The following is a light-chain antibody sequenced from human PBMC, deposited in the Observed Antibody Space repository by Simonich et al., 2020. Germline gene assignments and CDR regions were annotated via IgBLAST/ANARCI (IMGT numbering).Light chain of an antibody. CDR2: DAS. Sequence: EIVLTQSPATLSLSPGESATLSCRASQSVSSYLAWYQQKPGQAPRLLIYDASTRATGNTARFSGSRSETDFTLTIRSLEPEDFAVYYWQQRSNWPMYTFGQGTKLEIK. J-gene: IGKJ2*01. V-gene: IGKV3-11*01. CDR1: QSVSSY. CDR3: QQRSNWPMYT.